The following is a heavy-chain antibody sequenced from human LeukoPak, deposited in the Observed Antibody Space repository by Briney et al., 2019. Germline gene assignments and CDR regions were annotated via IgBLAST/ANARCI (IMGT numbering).Heavy chain of an antibody. J-gene: IGHJ4*02. Sequence: ASVKVSCKASGGTFSSYAISWVRRAPGQGLEWMGGIIPIFGTANYAQKFQGRVTITTDESTSTAYMELSSLRSEDTAVYYCARGGSYDSSGAGFDYWGQGTLVTVSS. CDR3: ARGGSYDSSGAGFDY. CDR2: IIPIFGTA. V-gene: IGHV1-69*05. D-gene: IGHD3-22*01. CDR1: GGTFSSYA.